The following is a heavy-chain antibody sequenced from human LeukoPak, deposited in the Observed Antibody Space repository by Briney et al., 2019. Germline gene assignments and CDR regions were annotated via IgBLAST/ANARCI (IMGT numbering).Heavy chain of an antibody. CDR1: GFTFSSYG. V-gene: IGHV3-30*03. D-gene: IGHD2-21*02. Sequence: GRPLRLSCAASGFTFSSYGMHWVRQAPGKGLEWVAVISYDGSNEYYADSVKGRFTISRDNSKNTLYLQMNSLRAEDTAVYYCATRIVVVTGDYWGQGTLVSVSS. J-gene: IGHJ4*02. CDR3: ATRIVVVTGDY. CDR2: ISYDGSNE.